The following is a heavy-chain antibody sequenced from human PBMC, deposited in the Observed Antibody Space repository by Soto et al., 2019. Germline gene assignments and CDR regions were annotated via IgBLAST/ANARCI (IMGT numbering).Heavy chain of an antibody. CDR2: IYYSGST. Sequence: SETLSLTCTVSGGSISSYYWSWIRQPPGKGLEWIGYIYYSGSTNYNPSLKSRVTISVDTSKNQFSLKLSSVTAADTAVYYCAREATYYGMDVWGQGTTVTVSS. V-gene: IGHV4-59*01. CDR3: AREATYYGMDV. J-gene: IGHJ6*02. CDR1: GGSISSYY.